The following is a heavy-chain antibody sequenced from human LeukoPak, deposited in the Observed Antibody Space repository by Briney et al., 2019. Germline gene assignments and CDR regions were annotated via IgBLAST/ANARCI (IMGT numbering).Heavy chain of an antibody. CDR1: GGSFSGYY. CDR3: ARQGGYSSSWYSDY. V-gene: IGHV4-34*01. D-gene: IGHD6-13*01. J-gene: IGHJ4*02. CDR2: INHSGST. Sequence: SETLSLTCAVYGGSFSGYYWSWIRQPPGKGLEWIGEINHSGSTNYNPSLKSRVTISVDTSKNQFSLKLSSVTAADTAVYYCARQGGYSSSWYSDYWDQGTLVTVSS.